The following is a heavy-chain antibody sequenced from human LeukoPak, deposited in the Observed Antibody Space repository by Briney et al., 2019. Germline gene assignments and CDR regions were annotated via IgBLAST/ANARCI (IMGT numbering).Heavy chain of an antibody. Sequence: PGGSLRLSCAASGFTFSSYWMSWVRQAPGKGLEWVANIKQDGSEKYYVDSVKGRFTISRDNAKNSLYLQMNSLRAEDTAVYYCAKESGRPAVAGTLVGYWGQGTLVTVSS. CDR3: AKESGRPAVAGTLVGY. CDR2: IKQDGSEK. CDR1: GFTFSSYW. V-gene: IGHV3-7*01. J-gene: IGHJ4*02. D-gene: IGHD6-19*01.